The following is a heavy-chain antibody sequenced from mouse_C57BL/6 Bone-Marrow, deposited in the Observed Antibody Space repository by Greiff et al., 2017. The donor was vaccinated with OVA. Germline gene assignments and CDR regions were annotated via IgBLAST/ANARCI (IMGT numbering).Heavy chain of an antibody. CDR3: ARSLLLD. J-gene: IGHJ2*01. D-gene: IGHD3-1*01. Sequence: EVQLQQSGPELVKPGASVKISCKASGYTFTDYYMNWVKQSHGKSLEWIGDINPNNGGTSYNQKFKGKATLTVDKSSSTAYMELRSLTSEDSAVYYCARSLLLDWGQGTTLTVSS. CDR1: GYTFTDYY. CDR2: INPNNGGT. V-gene: IGHV1-26*01.